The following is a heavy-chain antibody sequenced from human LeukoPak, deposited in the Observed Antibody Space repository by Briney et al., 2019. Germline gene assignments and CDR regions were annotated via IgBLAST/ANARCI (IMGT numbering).Heavy chain of an antibody. V-gene: IGHV3-23*01. D-gene: IGHD3-22*01. CDR2: ISGSGGST. Sequence: GGSLRLSCAASGFTFSSYAMSWVRQAPGKGLEWVSAISGSGGSTYYADSVKGRFTISRDNSKNTLYLQMNSLRAEDSAVYYCARDPGGIGYYYAYWGQGTLVTVSS. CDR3: ARDPGGIGYYYAY. CDR1: GFTFSSYA. J-gene: IGHJ4*02.